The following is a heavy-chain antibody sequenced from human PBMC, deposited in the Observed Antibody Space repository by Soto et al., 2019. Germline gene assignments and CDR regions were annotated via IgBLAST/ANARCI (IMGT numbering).Heavy chain of an antibody. D-gene: IGHD1-7*01. CDR2: TYYRSKWYN. CDR3: ARDRRSITGTPNWFDP. Sequence: SQTLSLTCAISGDSVSSNSAAWNWIRQSPSRGLEWLGRTYYRSKWYNDYAVSVKSRITINPDTSKNQFSLQLNSVTPEDTAVYYCARDRRSITGTPNWFDPRGQRTPVTVSS. V-gene: IGHV6-1*01. CDR1: GDSVSSNSAA. J-gene: IGHJ5*02.